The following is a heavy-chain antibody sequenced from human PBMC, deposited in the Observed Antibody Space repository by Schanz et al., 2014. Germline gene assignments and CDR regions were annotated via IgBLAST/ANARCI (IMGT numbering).Heavy chain of an antibody. D-gene: IGHD2-21*02. CDR1: GYTFTSYG. CDR3: TRDAADLDDRVTEEDY. CDR2: ISAYNGNT. Sequence: QVQLVQSGAEVKKPGASVKVSCKASGYTFTSYGISWVRQAPGQGLEWMGWISAYNGNTKYPQKLQGRVTMTTDTSTSTAYKERSRLRADETVVYCCTRDAADLDDRVTEEDYWGQGTMVTVSS. J-gene: IGHJ4*02. V-gene: IGHV1-18*01.